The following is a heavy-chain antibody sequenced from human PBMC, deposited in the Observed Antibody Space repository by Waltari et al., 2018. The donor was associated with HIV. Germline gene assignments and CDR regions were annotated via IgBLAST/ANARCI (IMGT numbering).Heavy chain of an antibody. D-gene: IGHD6-13*01. CDR2: IKEDGSEI. J-gene: IGHJ4*02. CDR1: GFTFSSSW. CDR3: ARRQQLTD. V-gene: IGHV3-7*01. Sequence: EVRLVESGGGLVQPGGSLRLSCAASGFTFSSSWMTWVRQAPGKGLEWGDNIKEDGSEIHDVDSVKGRFTISRDNAKNSLYLQMNSLRAEDTAVYYCARRQQLTDWGQGTLVTVSS.